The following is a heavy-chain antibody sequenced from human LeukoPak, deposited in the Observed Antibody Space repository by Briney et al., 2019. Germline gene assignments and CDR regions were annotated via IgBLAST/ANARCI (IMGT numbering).Heavy chain of an antibody. CDR2: NYNSGST. CDR1: GGSIISDTYY. V-gene: IGHV4-61*02. D-gene: IGHD3-16*01. CDR3: ASLFTFGGVTDY. Sequence: SETLSLTCTVSGGSIISDTYYWSWIRQPAGKGLEWIGRNYNSGSTNYNPSLKSRVTISLDASKNQFSLSLSSVTAADTAVYYCASLFTFGGVTDYWGQGILVTVSS. J-gene: IGHJ4*02.